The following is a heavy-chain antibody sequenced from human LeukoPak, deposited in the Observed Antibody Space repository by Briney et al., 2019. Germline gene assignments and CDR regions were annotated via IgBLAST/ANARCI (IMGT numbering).Heavy chain of an antibody. V-gene: IGHV3-23*01. CDR2: ISGSGGST. CDR1: GFTFSSYG. D-gene: IGHD3-10*01. Sequence: PGGSLRLSCAASGFTFSSYGMSWVRQAPGKGLEWVSAISGSGGSTYYADSVKGRFTISRDNSKNTLYLQMNSLRAEDTAVYYCAKDLEGLPLWFGESPFDYWGQGTLVTVSS. CDR3: AKDLEGLPLWFGESPFDY. J-gene: IGHJ4*02.